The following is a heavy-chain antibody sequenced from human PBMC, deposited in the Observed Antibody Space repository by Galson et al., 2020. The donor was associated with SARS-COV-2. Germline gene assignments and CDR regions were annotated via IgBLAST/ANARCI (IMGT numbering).Heavy chain of an antibody. V-gene: IGHV1-69*06. CDR3: ARHCSGGSCYSRYYYGMDV. D-gene: IGHD2-15*01. Sequence: SVKVSCKASGGTFSSYAISWVRQAPGQGLEWMGGIIPIFGTANYAQKFQGRVTITADKSTSTAYMELSSLRSEDTAVYYCARHCSGGSCYSRYYYGMDVWGQGTTVTVSS. CDR1: GGTFSSYA. J-gene: IGHJ6*02. CDR2: IIPIFGTA.